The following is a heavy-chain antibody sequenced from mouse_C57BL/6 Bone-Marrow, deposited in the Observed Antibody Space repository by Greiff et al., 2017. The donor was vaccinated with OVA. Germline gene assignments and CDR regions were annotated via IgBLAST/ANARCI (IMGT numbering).Heavy chain of an antibody. Sequence: EVQRVESGGGLVKPGGSLKLSCAASGFTFSSYAMSWARQTPEKRLEWVATISDGGSYTYYPDNVKGRFTISRDNAKNNLYLQMSHLKSEDTAMYYCARDYYVRDYWGQGTTLTVSS. V-gene: IGHV5-4*01. CDR2: ISDGGSYT. J-gene: IGHJ2*01. D-gene: IGHD1-1*01. CDR1: GFTFSSYA. CDR3: ARDYYVRDY.